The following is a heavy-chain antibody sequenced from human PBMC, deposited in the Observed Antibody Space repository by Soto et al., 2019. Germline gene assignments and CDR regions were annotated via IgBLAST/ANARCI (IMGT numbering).Heavy chain of an antibody. V-gene: IGHV4-38-2*01. J-gene: IGHJ5*02. CDR1: GYSISYGLY. D-gene: IGHD1-1*01. Sequence: SEPLCPPCAGSGYSISYGLYWGLIRQPPGKGLEWIGTIYRGGITYYNPSLKSRVTISIDTSKNHFSLRLSSVTATDTAVYFCAIGNPDWFDPWGQGTLVTVSS. CDR3: AIGNPDWFDP. CDR2: IYRGGIT.